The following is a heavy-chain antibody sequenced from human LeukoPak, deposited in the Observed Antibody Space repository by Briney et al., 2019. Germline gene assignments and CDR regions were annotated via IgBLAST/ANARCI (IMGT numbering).Heavy chain of an antibody. CDR1: GFTFSNAG. J-gene: IGHJ6*03. CDR3: TTEFKELGSFFYFYYMDV. CDR2: IKTKSEGGTT. V-gene: IGHV3-15*01. D-gene: IGHD3-10*01. Sequence: GGSLRLSCTASGFTFSNAGVNWVRQAPGEGLEWVGRIKTKSEGGTTDYAAPAKGRFTISRDDSKNALFLQMDSLKSDDTAMYYCTTEFKELGSFFYFYYMDVWGTGTTVTISS.